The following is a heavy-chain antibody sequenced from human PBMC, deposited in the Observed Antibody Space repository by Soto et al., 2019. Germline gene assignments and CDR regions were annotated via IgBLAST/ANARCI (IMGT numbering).Heavy chain of an antibody. D-gene: IGHD5-12*01. CDR2: ISSDGSNK. CDR3: AKTGESGYDWGWFDP. V-gene: IGHV3-30*18. J-gene: IGHJ5*02. Sequence: ESVGGVVPPGKSLRLSCAASGFTFSAYGMHWVRQAPGKGLEWVAVISSDGSNKHYADSVKGRITISRDNYKNTVYLQMNSLRDEDTAAYYCAKTGESGYDWGWFDPWGQGTLVTVSS. CDR1: GFTFSAYG.